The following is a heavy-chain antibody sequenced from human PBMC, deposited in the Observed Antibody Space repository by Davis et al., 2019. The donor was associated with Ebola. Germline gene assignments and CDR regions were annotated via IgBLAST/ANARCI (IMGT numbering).Heavy chain of an antibody. CDR1: GFTFSGSA. J-gene: IGHJ4*02. D-gene: IGHD6-13*01. CDR2: IRSKANSYAT. V-gene: IGHV3-73*01. Sequence: AGSLTLSCAASGFTFSGSAMHWVRQASGKALEWVGRIRSKANSYATAYAASVKGRFTISRDDSKNTAYLQMNSLKTEDTAVYYCALSGIAAAGKRNFDYWGQGTLVTVSS. CDR3: ALSGIAAAGKRNFDY.